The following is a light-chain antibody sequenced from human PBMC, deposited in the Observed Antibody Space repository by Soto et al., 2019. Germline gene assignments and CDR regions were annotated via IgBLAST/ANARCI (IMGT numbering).Light chain of an antibody. CDR3: SSYTSSSTQV. CDR2: DVS. CDR1: SSDVGGYNY. J-gene: IGLJ1*01. Sequence: QLVLTQPASVSGSPGQSITISCTGTSSDVGGYNYVSWYQQHPGKAPKLMIYDVSNRPSGVSNRFSGSKSGNTASLTISGLQAEYEADYYCSSYTSSSTQVFGTGTKVTVL. V-gene: IGLV2-14*01.